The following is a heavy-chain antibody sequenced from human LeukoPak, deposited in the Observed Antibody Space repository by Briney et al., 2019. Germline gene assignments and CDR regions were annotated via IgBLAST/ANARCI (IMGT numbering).Heavy chain of an antibody. D-gene: IGHD5-24*01. Sequence: PGGSLRLSCAASGFTFSSYAMHWVRQAPGKGLEYVSAISSNGGSTYYANSVKGRFTISRDNSKNTLYLQMGSLRAEDMAVYYCAREGEMATIRGPLYYFDYWGQETLVTVSS. CDR1: GFTFSSYA. CDR2: ISSNGGST. V-gene: IGHV3-64*01. CDR3: AREGEMATIRGPLYYFDY. J-gene: IGHJ4*02.